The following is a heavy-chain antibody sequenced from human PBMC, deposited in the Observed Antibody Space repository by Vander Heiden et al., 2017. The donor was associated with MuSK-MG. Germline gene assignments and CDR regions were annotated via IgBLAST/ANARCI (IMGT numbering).Heavy chain of an antibody. D-gene: IGHD3-10*01. J-gene: IGHJ6*02. CDR2: IDWDDSK. CDR1: WFSLTTSGMC. CDR3: AREIRGCDYQYYGMDV. Sequence: QVTLRESAPALVKPTQTLTLTCTFSWFSLTTSGMCVSWIRQPPGKALGWLARIDWDDSKYYSTSLKTRLTISKDTSTNQVVLTMTNMETEDTATYYCAREIRGCDYQYYGMDVWGQGTTVTVSS. V-gene: IGHV2-70*15.